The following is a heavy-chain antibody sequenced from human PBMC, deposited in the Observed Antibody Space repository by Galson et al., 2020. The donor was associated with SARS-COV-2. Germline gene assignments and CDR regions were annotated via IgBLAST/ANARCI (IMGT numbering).Heavy chain of an antibody. J-gene: IGHJ6*02. CDR2: ISYDGSNK. V-gene: IGHV3-30-3*01. CDR3: AKDMGNRGWFPYYYHYAMDV. Sequence: TGGSLRLSCAASGFSFSNYALHWVRQAPGKGLEWVAVISYDGSNKYYADSVKGRFTISRDNSRNTLYLQMNRRRAEETAVDYCAKDMGNRGWFPYYYHYAMDVWGQGTTVTVSS. D-gene: IGHD2-15*01. CDR1: GFSFSNYA.